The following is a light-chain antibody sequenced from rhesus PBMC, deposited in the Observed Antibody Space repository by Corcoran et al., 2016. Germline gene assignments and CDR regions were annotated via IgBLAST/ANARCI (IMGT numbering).Light chain of an antibody. J-gene: IGKJ4*01. CDR2: SAY. Sequence: EIVMTQSPATLSLSPGETATLSCRASQSVGSYLAWYQQKPGQAPKLLGPSAYFRATGIPDRFRGSGSRTDFTFTFSSLEPEDVGVYHCPQYNDLLPTFGGGTKVEIK. CDR3: PQYNDLLPT. V-gene: IGKV3-40*03. CDR1: QSVGSY.